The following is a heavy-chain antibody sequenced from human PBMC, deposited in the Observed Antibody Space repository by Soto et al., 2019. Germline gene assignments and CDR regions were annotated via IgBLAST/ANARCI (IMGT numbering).Heavy chain of an antibody. CDR3: ARAAVATYTY. J-gene: IGHJ4*02. D-gene: IGHD3-16*01. V-gene: IGHV4-34*01. Sequence: QVQLQQWGAGLLKPSETLSLTCAVYGGSFSGYYWSWICQPPGKGLEWIGEINHSGSTNYNPSLKSRVTISVDTSKNQFSLKLSSVTAADTAVYYCARAAVATYTYWGQGTLVTVSS. CDR1: GGSFSGYY. CDR2: INHSGST.